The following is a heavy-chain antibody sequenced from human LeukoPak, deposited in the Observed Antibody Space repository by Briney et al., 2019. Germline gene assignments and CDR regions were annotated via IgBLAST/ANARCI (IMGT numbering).Heavy chain of an antibody. CDR1: GHTFSIYN. Sequence: ASVKVSCKASGHTFSIYNMHWVRQAPGQGLEWMGIINPSGGTSYAQKLQGRITMTRDTSTVCMELSSLRSEDTAFYYCAREGVAGTGLDYWGQGTLVTVSS. J-gene: IGHJ4*02. V-gene: IGHV1-46*01. D-gene: IGHD6-13*01. CDR3: AREGVAGTGLDY. CDR2: INPSGGT.